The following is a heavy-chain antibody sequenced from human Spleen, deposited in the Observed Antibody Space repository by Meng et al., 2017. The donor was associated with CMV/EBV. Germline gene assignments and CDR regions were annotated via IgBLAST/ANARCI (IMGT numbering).Heavy chain of an antibody. CDR2: IYYSGST. J-gene: IGHJ4*02. D-gene: IGHD3-22*01. CDR1: GNSVSSGTYY. Sequence: SETLSLTCTVSGNSVSSGTYYWSWIRQPPGKGLEWIGSIYYSGSTYYNPSLKSRVTISVDTSKNQFSLKLSSVTAADTAVYYCARREAGSGYLDYWGQGTLVTVSS. V-gene: IGHV4-39*01. CDR3: ARREAGSGYLDY.